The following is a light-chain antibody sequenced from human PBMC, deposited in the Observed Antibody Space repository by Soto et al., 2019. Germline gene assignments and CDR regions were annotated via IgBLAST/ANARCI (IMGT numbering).Light chain of an antibody. CDR1: ESVRTS. CDR3: QQHNNWPT. V-gene: IGKV3-11*01. CDR2: GAS. J-gene: IGKJ5*01. Sequence: ETVLTQSPGTLSLSPGERATLYCRASESVRTSLAWYQQKPGQAPSLLIYGASXRATGIPARFSGSGSGTDFTLTISSLEPEDFAVYFCQQHNNWPTFGQGTRLEIK.